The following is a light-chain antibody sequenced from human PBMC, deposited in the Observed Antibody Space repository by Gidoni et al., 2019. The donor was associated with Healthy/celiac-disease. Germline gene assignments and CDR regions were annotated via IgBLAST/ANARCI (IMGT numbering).Light chain of an antibody. CDR1: QSVSSY. CDR3: QQRSNWPYT. V-gene: IGKV3-11*01. J-gene: IGKJ2*01. Sequence: EIVFTHSTATLSLSPAERATLSCRASQSVSSYLAWYQQKPGQAPRLLIYDASNRATGIPARFSGSGSGTDFTLNISSLEPEDFAVYYCQQRSNWPYTFGQGTKLEIK. CDR2: DAS.